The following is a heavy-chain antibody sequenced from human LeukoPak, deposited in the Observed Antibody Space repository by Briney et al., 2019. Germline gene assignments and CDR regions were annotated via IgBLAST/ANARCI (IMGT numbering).Heavy chain of an antibody. CDR3: ARSRTTGGYYYDSSGH. V-gene: IGHV3-30*03. CDR1: GFTFSNYG. CDR2: ISSDGSKK. Sequence: GGSLRLSCAASGFTFSNYGLHWVRQAPGKGLEWVAVISSDGSKKYSADSVRGRFTISRDNSKNTLFLQMNSLRPEDTAVYYCARSRTTGGYYYDSSGHWGRGTLVTVSS. D-gene: IGHD3-22*01. J-gene: IGHJ4*02.